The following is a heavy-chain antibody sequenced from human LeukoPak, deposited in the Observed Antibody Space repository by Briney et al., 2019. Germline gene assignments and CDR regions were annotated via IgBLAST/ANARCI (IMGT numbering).Heavy chain of an antibody. CDR1: GYTFTSYD. CDR2: MSPNSGNT. CDR3: ARGRKYSSSSGFDY. Sequence: ASVKVSCKASGYTFTSYDINWVRQATGQGLEWMGWMSPNSGNTGYAQKFQGRVTITRNTFISTAYMELSSLRSEDTAVYYCARGRKYSSSSGFDYWGQGTLVTVSS. D-gene: IGHD6-6*01. V-gene: IGHV1-8*03. J-gene: IGHJ4*02.